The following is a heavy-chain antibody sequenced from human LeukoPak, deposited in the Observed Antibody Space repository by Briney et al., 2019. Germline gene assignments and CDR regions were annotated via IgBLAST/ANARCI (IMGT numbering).Heavy chain of an antibody. Sequence: ASETLSLTCAVNGGSFSGYYWTWIRQPPGKGLEWIGEMNHSGSTNYNPSLKSRATILLDTSKNQFSLKLSSVTAADTAVHYCARVPDCTTGSCTDRPLVYWGQGTLVTVSS. CDR1: GGSFSGYY. J-gene: IGHJ4*02. CDR2: MNHSGST. CDR3: ARVPDCTTGSCTDRPLVY. V-gene: IGHV4-34*01. D-gene: IGHD2-15*01.